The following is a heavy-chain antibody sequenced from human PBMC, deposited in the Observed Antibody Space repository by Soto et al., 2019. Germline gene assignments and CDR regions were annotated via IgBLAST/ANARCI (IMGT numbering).Heavy chain of an antibody. D-gene: IGHD6-19*01. CDR2: IYYSGST. J-gene: IGHJ5*02. Sequence: SETLSLTCTVSGGSISSYYWSWIRQPPGKGLEWIGYIYYSGSTNYNPSLKSRVTISVDTSKNQFSLKLSSVTAADTAVYYCARDALDSSGWTRWFDPWGQGTLVTVSS. CDR1: GGSISSYY. V-gene: IGHV4-59*01. CDR3: ARDALDSSGWTRWFDP.